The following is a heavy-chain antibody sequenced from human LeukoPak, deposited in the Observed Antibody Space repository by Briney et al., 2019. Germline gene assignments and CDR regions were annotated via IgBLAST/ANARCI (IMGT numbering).Heavy chain of an antibody. CDR3: ATYRSTWSPRFEYFQH. J-gene: IGHJ1*01. Sequence: SVKVSCKTSGGTFSSYSISWVRQAPGQGLEWMGGIIPMSGTIRYAQQFQGRVTMTADRSTSTAYMALSSLRSEDTAVYYCATYRSTWSPRFEYFQHWGQGTLVTVSS. CDR1: GGTFSSYS. D-gene: IGHD6-13*01. V-gene: IGHV1-69*06. CDR2: IIPMSGTI.